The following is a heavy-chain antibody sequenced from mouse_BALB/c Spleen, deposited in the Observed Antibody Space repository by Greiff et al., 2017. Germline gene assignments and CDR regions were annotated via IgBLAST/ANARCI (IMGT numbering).Heavy chain of an antibody. V-gene: IGHV5-17*02. D-gene: IGHD1-2*01. CDR3: ARVPLLRLSYWYFDV. Sequence: DVMLVESGGGLVQPGGSRKLSCAASGFTFSSFGMHWVRQAPEKGLEWVAYISSGSSTIYYADTVKGRFTISRDNPKNTLFLQMTSLRSEDTAMYYCARVPLLRLSYWYFDVWGAGTTVTVSS. J-gene: IGHJ1*01. CDR2: ISSGSSTI. CDR1: GFTFSSFG.